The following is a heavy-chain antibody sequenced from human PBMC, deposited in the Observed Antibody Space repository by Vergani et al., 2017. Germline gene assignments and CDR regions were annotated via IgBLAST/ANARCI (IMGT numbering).Heavy chain of an antibody. Sequence: QVQLQESGPGLVKPSETLSLTCTVSGGSISSYYWSWIRQPPGKGLEWIGYIYYSGSTNYNPSLKSRVTISVDTSKNQFSLKLSSVTAADTAVYYCARGDDFWSGYDGFYYYYMDVWGKGTTVTVSS. CDR3: ARGDDFWSGYDGFYYYYMDV. J-gene: IGHJ6*03. V-gene: IGHV4-59*01. D-gene: IGHD3-3*01. CDR2: IYYSGST. CDR1: GGSISSYY.